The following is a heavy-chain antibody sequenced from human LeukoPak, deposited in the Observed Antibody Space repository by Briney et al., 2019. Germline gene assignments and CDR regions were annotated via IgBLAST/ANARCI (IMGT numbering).Heavy chain of an antibody. CDR2: ISNSGST. V-gene: IGHV4-59*08. CDR3: ARHVRAPGWVDP. J-gene: IGHJ5*01. Sequence: PSETLSLTCTVSGGSISSYYWTWIRQPPGKGLQWIGYISNSGSTNYNPSLKSRVTISVDTSKNQFSLKLSSVTAADTAVYYCARHVRAPGWVDPWGQGTLVTVSS. CDR1: GGSISSYY.